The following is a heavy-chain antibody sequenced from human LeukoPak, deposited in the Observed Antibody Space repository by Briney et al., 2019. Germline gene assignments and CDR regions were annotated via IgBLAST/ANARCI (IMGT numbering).Heavy chain of an antibody. CDR1: GFIYSSYW. CDR2: IKQDGSEK. CDR3: ARGFYPDRTMIVVVVDY. J-gene: IGHJ4*02. D-gene: IGHD3-22*01. Sequence: GGSLRLSCAASGFIYSSYWMSSVRQAPGKGLESVANIKQDGSEKYYVDSVKGRFTISRDNAKNSLYLQMNSLRDEDTAVYYCARGFYPDRTMIVVVVDYWGQGTLVTVSS. V-gene: IGHV3-7*03.